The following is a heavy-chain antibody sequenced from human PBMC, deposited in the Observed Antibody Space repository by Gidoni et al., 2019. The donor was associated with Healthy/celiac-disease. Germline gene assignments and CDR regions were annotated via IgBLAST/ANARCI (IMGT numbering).Heavy chain of an antibody. V-gene: IGHV3-33*08. D-gene: IGHD3-3*01. J-gene: IGHJ4*02. CDR3: ARGPPYDLWSGYRRYYFDY. CDR2: RWYDGSNK. CDR1: GFTFSISG. Sequence: QVQLVESGGGVVQPGRSLRLSCAASGFTFSISGMHWGRQAPGKGLEWVAVRWYDGSNKYYADSVKGRFTSSRDNSKNTLYLQMNSLRAEDTAVYYCARGPPYDLWSGYRRYYFDYWGQGTLVTVSS.